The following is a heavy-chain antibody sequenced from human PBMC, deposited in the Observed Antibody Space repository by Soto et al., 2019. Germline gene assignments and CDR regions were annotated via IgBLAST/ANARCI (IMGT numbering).Heavy chain of an antibody. CDR1: GGTFSSDS. CDR3: ARSGGLDRDFNY. CDR2: IIPMFDPP. V-gene: IGHV1-69*12. D-gene: IGHD2-15*01. Sequence: QVQLVQSGAEVKKPGSSVKVSCKASGGTFSSDSFSWVRQAPGQGLEWMGGIIPMFDPPIYAQKFQDRVTITADESTSTAYMQLSSLRSGDTAVYYCARSGGLDRDFNYWGQGSLVTVSS. J-gene: IGHJ4*02.